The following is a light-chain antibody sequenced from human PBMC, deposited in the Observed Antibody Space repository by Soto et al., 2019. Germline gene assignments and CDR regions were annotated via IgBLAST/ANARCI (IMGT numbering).Light chain of an antibody. CDR2: DVS. CDR3: CSYAGSSFYV. CDR1: SSDVGGYNY. V-gene: IGLV2-11*01. J-gene: IGLJ1*01. Sequence: QSVLTQPRSVSGSPGQSVTISCTGTSSDVGGYNYVSWYQQHPGKAPKLMIYDVSKRPSGVPDRFSGSKSGNTASLTISGLQAEDEADYYCCSYAGSSFYVFGPGTKLTVL.